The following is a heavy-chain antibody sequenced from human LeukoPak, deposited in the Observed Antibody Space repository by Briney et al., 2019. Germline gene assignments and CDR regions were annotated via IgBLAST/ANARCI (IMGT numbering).Heavy chain of an antibody. CDR2: IIPIFGTA. V-gene: IGHV1-69*01. CDR3: ARSPLRFLEWLPSDAFDI. J-gene: IGHJ3*02. CDR1: GGTFSSYA. Sequence: SVKVSCKASGGTFSSYAISWVRQAPGQGPEWMGGIIPIFGTANYAQKFQGRVTITADESTSTAYMELSSLRSEDTAVYYCARSPLRFLEWLPSDAFDIWGQGTMVTVSS. D-gene: IGHD3-3*01.